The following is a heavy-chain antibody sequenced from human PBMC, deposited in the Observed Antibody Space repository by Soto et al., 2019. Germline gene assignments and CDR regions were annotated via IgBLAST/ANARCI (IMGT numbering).Heavy chain of an antibody. CDR2: ISGSGDRI. D-gene: IGHD6-19*01. V-gene: IGHV3-23*01. J-gene: IGHJ4*02. CDR1: GFTFSPFA. Sequence: LGGSLRLSCVASGFTFSPFAMNWVRKAPGKGLEWVSAISGSGDRIYYADSVKGRFTIFRDNSKNTLFLQMNSLRADDTAVYYCAKGGGWLYYFDYWGQGTLVTVSS. CDR3: AKGGGWLYYFDY.